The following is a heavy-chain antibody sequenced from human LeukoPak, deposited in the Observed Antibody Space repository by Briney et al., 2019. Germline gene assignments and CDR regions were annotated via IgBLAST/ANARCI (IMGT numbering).Heavy chain of an antibody. V-gene: IGHV4-39*01. Sequence: SETLSLTCTVSGGSISSSSYYWGWIRQPPGKGLEWIGSIYYSGSTYYNPSLKSRVTISVDTSKNQFSLKLSSVTAANTAVYYCAMHISSSWDLCWFDPWGQGTLVTVSS. CDR1: GGSISSSSYY. CDR2: IYYSGST. J-gene: IGHJ5*02. CDR3: AMHISSSWDLCWFDP. D-gene: IGHD6-13*01.